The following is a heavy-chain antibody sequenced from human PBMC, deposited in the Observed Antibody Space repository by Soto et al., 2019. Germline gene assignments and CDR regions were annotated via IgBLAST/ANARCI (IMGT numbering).Heavy chain of an antibody. D-gene: IGHD3-16*02. CDR2: ISWDGGST. CDR1: GFTFDDYT. CDR3: AKALERVIPQYYYAMDV. V-gene: IGHV3-43*01. J-gene: IGHJ6*02. Sequence: PGGSLRLSCAASGFTFDDYTMHWVRQAPGKGLEWVSLISWDGGSTYYADSVKGRFTISRDNSKNSLYLQMNSLRTEDTALYYCAKALERVIPQYYYAMDVWGPGTTVTVSS.